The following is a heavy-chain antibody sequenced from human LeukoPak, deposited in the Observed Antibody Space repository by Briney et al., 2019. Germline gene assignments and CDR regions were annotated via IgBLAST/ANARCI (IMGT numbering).Heavy chain of an antibody. CDR1: GFTFSSYA. Sequence: GGSLRLSCAASGFTFSSYAMHWVRQAPGKGLEWVAVISYDGSNKYYADSVKGRFTISRDNSKNTLYLQMNSLRAEDTAVYYCARELTGYSSGMFDYWGQGTLVTVSS. CDR2: ISYDGSNK. CDR3: ARELTGYSSGMFDY. D-gene: IGHD6-19*01. V-gene: IGHV3-30*04. J-gene: IGHJ4*02.